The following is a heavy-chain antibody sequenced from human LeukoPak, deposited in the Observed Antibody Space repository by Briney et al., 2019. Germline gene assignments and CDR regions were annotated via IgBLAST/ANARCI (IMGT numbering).Heavy chain of an antibody. CDR1: GFTFSSYA. D-gene: IGHD3-9*01. CDR2: ISGGGGST. CDR3: AKGGYYDILTGYLDFDY. Sequence: PGGSLRLSCAASGFTFSSYAMSWVRQAPGKGLEWVSAISGGGGSTYYADSVKGRFTISRDNSKNTLYLQMNSLRAEDTAVYYCAKGGYYDILTGYLDFDYWGQGTLVTVSS. V-gene: IGHV3-23*01. J-gene: IGHJ4*02.